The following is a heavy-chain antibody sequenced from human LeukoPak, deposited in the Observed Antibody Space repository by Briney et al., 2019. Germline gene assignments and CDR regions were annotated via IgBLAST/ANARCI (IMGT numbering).Heavy chain of an antibody. V-gene: IGHV4-34*01. CDR3: ARGLFDFWSGRRPYFDY. Sequence: SETLSLTCAVYGVSFSGYYWSWLRQRQGKGLEWIGEINHSGSTNYNPSLKSRVTISVDTSKNQFSLKLSSVTAADTAVYYCARGLFDFWSGRRPYFDYWGQGTLVTVSS. CDR1: GVSFSGYY. J-gene: IGHJ4*02. CDR2: INHSGST. D-gene: IGHD3-3*01.